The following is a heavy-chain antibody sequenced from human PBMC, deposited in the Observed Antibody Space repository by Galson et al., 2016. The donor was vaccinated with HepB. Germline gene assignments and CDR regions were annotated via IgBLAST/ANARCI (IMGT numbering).Heavy chain of an antibody. CDR1: GFTFRSYG. CDR3: AKEGNYYGSGSYYEY. D-gene: IGHD3-10*01. J-gene: IGHJ4*02. V-gene: IGHV3-23*01. CDR2: ISGSGGTT. Sequence: SLRLSCAASGFTFRSYGMSWVRQAPGKGLEWVSGISGSGGTTNYADSVKGRFTISRDNSKNTLYLEMKSLRAEDTAVYYCAKEGNYYGSGSYYEYWGQGTLVTVSS.